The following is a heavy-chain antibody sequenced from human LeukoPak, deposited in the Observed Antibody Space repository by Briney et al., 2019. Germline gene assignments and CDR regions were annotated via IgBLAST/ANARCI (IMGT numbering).Heavy chain of an antibody. J-gene: IGHJ4*02. D-gene: IGHD3-3*01. CDR3: TTDRDDSYFDY. Sequence: PGGSLRLSCAASGFTFSNAWMSWVRQAPGKGLEWVGRIKSKTDGGTTDYAAPVKGRFTTSRDDSKNTLYLQMNSLKTEDTAVYYCTTDRDDSYFDYWGQGTLVTVSS. CDR1: GFTFSNAW. CDR2: IKSKTDGGTT. V-gene: IGHV3-15*01.